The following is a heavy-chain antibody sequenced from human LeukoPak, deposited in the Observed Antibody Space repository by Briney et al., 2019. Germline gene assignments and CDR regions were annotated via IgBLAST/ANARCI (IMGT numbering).Heavy chain of an antibody. CDR1: GGSISSSSYY. CDR3: ARLDPQHIVVVTASRGHAFDI. J-gene: IGHJ3*02. Sequence: PSETLSLTCTVSGGSISSSSYYWGWIRQPPGKGLEWIGRIFYSGSTYNHPSLKSRVTISVDTSKNQFSLKLSSVTAADTAMYYCARLDPQHIVVVTASRGHAFDIWGQGTMVTVSS. D-gene: IGHD2-21*02. V-gene: IGHV4-39*01. CDR2: IFYSGST.